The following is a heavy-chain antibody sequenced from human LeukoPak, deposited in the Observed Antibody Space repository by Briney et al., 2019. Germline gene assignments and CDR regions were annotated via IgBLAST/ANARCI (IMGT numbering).Heavy chain of an antibody. CDR1: GFPLSSYA. V-gene: IGHV3-23*01. D-gene: IGHD2-21*01. CDR2: TSSSDDGT. J-gene: IGHJ4*02. Sequence: PEGSLRLSCAASGFPLSSYAMSWVRQVPGKGLEWVSATSSSDDGTYHADSVRGRFTIYRDNFRNTLYLQMNRLRVEDAALYYCARAPVTSCRGAFCYPFDLWGQGVLVTVSS. CDR3: ARAPVTSCRGAFCYPFDL.